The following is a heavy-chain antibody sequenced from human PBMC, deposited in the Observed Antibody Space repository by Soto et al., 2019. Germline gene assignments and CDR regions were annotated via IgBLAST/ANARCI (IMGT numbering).Heavy chain of an antibody. Sequence: RICSASCRLTVYSYSVNLVRKKPGKGLEWVSSISSSSSYIYYADSVKGRFTISRDNAKNSLYLQMNSLRAEDTAVYYCARDLRGYSGYDRLYYYYGMDVWGQGTTVTVSS. CDR2: ISSSSSYI. CDR3: ARDLRGYSGYDRLYYYYGMDV. J-gene: IGHJ6*02. V-gene: IGHV3-21*01. D-gene: IGHD5-12*01. CDR1: RLTVYSYS.